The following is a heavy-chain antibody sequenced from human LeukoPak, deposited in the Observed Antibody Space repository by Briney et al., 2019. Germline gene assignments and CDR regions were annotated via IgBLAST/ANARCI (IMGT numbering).Heavy chain of an antibody. CDR3: AREGYYYDSSGYCLDY. D-gene: IGHD3-22*01. CDR2: ISAYNGNT. V-gene: IGHV1-18*01. Sequence: ASVKVSCKASGYTFTSYAMNWVRQAPGQGLEWMGWISAYNGNTNYAQKLQGRVTMTTDTSTSTAYMELRSLRSDDTAVYYCAREGYYYDSSGYCLDYWGQGTLVTVSS. CDR1: GYTFTSYA. J-gene: IGHJ4*02.